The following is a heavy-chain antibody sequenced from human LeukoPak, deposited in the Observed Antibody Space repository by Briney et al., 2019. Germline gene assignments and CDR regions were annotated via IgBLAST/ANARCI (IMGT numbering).Heavy chain of an antibody. J-gene: IGHJ5*02. CDR3: ARTLRWVVTATGGIQSWFDP. V-gene: IGHV4-30-2*01. D-gene: IGHD2-21*02. Sequence: SETLSLTCAVSGVAISRGGYAWNWIRQPPGKGLEWIGDIYHSGNTKYNPSLKSRVTISVDTSKNQFSLKLSSVTAADTAVYYCARTLRWVVTATGGIQSWFDPWGQGTLVTVSS. CDR2: IYHSGNT. CDR1: GVAISRGGYA.